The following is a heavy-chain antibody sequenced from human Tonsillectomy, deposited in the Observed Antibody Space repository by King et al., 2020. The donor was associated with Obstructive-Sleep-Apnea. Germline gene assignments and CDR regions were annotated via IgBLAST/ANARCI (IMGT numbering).Heavy chain of an antibody. Sequence: VQLVESGGGVVQPGRSLRLSCAASGFTFSSYGMHWVRQAPGKGLEWVAGIWYDGSNKYYADSVYGRFTISRDNSKNTLYLQMNSLRAEDTAVYYCARDPPRYYGSGSYLDYWGQGTLVTVSS. V-gene: IGHV3-33*01. D-gene: IGHD3-10*01. CDR2: IWYDGSNK. J-gene: IGHJ4*02. CDR1: GFTFSSYG. CDR3: ARDPPRYYGSGSYLDY.